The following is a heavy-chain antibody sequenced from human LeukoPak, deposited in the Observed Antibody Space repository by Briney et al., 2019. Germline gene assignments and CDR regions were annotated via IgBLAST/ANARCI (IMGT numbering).Heavy chain of an antibody. CDR1: GGSISSSSYY. D-gene: IGHD6-6*01. J-gene: IGHJ3*02. Sequence: PSETLSLTCTVSGGSISSSSYYWGWIRQPPGKGLEWIGSIYYSGSTYYNPSLKNRVTISVDTSKNQFSLKLSSVTAADTAVYYCASVAARPEAFDIWGQGTMVTVSS. CDR3: ASVAARPEAFDI. V-gene: IGHV4-39*01. CDR2: IYYSGST.